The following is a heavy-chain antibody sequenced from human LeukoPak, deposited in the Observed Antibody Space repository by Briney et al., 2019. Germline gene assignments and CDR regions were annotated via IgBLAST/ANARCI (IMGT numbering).Heavy chain of an antibody. Sequence: PGGSLRLSCAASGFTFSSYNMNWVRQAPGKGLEWVSYISNSRNTIYYADSVKGRFTISRDNVKNSLCLQMNSLRAEDTAVYFCERFIYASYYFHYWGKGTLVTVSS. CDR2: ISNSRNTI. CDR1: GFTFSSYN. V-gene: IGHV3-48*01. CDR3: ERFIYASYYFHY. D-gene: IGHD2/OR15-2a*01. J-gene: IGHJ4*02.